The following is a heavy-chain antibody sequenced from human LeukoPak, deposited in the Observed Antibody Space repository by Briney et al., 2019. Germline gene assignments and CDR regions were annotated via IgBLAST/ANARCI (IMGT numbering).Heavy chain of an antibody. CDR1: GGSISSSSYY. J-gene: IGHJ3*02. V-gene: IGHV4-39*07. CDR2: IYYSGST. CDR3: ARSIMITFGGVIDHELISETFDI. D-gene: IGHD3-16*02. Sequence: SETLSLTCTVSGGSISSSSYYWGWIRQPPGKSLEWIGSIYYSGSTYYNPSLKSRVTISVDTSKNEFSLKLSSVTAADTAVYYCARSIMITFGGVIDHELISETFDIWGQGTMVTVSS.